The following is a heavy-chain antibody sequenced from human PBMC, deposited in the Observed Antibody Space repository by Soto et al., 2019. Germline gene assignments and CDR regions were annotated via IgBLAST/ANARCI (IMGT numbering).Heavy chain of an antibody. Sequence: QITLKESGPTLVKPTQTLTLTCTFSGFSLSTSGVGVGWIRQPPGKALEWLALIYWDDDKRYSPSLKSRLTITKATSKSQVVLTMTNMDPVDTATYYCAHSPARRDGYNADFDYWGQGTLVTVSS. CDR2: IYWDDDK. J-gene: IGHJ4*02. CDR3: AHSPARRDGYNADFDY. CDR1: GFSLSTSGVG. V-gene: IGHV2-5*02. D-gene: IGHD5-12*01.